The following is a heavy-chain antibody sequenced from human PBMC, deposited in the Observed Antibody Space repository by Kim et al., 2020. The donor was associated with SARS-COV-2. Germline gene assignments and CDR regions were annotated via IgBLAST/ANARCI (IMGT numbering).Heavy chain of an antibody. CDR3: AKDRYYDILPHAWPYYYGMDV. J-gene: IGHJ6*02. CDR2: IWYDGSNK. V-gene: IGHV3-33*06. CDR1: GFTFSSYG. Sequence: GGSLRLSCAASGFTFSSYGMHWVRQAPGKGLEWVAVIWYDGSNKYYADSVKGRFTISRDNSKNTLYLQMNSLRAEDTAVYYCAKDRYYDILPHAWPYYYGMDVWGQGTTVTVSS. D-gene: IGHD3-9*01.